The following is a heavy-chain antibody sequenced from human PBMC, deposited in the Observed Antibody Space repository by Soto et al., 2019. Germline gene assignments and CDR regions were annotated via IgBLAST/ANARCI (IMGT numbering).Heavy chain of an antibody. CDR3: TRVDYYDSSGYWATDYYGMDV. J-gene: IGHJ6*02. Sequence: GGSLRLSCAASGFTFSSYAMRWVRQAPGKGLEGVGFIRSKAYVGTTEYAAAVKGRFTLSRDDSKSIAYLQMNSLKTEDTAVYYCTRVDYYDSSGYWATDYYGMDVWGQGTTVTVSS. CDR2: IRSKAYVGTT. V-gene: IGHV3-49*04. D-gene: IGHD3-22*01. CDR1: GFTFSSYA.